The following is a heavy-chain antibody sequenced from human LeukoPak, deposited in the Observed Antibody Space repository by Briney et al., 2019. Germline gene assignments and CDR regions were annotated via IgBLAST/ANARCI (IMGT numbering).Heavy chain of an antibody. Sequence: GRSLRLSCAASGFTFSSYGMHWVRQAPGKGLEWVAFIRYDGSNKYYADSVKGRFTIPRDNSKNTLYLQMNSLRAEDTAVYYCAKDSDYYDSSGYYLPDYWGQGTLVTVSS. CDR1: GFTFSSYG. J-gene: IGHJ4*02. D-gene: IGHD3-22*01. CDR3: AKDSDYYDSSGYYLPDY. CDR2: IRYDGSNK. V-gene: IGHV3-30*02.